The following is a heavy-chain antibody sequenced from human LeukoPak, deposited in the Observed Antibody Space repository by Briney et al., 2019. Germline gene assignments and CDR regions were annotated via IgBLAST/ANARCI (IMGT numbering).Heavy chain of an antibody. D-gene: IGHD2-21*01. CDR1: GFTFSDYW. V-gene: IGHV3-7*01. J-gene: IGHJ6*03. CDR2: IKQDESDR. CDR3: ARLYCGVGICYSYYMDV. Sequence: GGSLRLSCAASGFTFSDYWMIWVRQTLGKGLQWVADIKQDESDRFYVDSVKGRFTISRDNAKNSLYLQMNSLRAEDTAVYYCARLYCGVGICYSYYMDVWGKGTTVTVSS.